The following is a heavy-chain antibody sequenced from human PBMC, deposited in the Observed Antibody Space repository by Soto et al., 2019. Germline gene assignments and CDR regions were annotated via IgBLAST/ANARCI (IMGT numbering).Heavy chain of an antibody. CDR1: GGSISSGGYS. J-gene: IGHJ4*02. D-gene: IGHD2-2*02. V-gene: IGHV4-61*08. CDR3: ATIPATTILTDY. CDR2: IYYSGST. Sequence: ASETLSLTCAVSGGSISSGGYSWSWIRQPPGKGLEWIGCIYYSGSTNYNPSLKSRVTISVDTSKNQFSLKLSSVTAADTAVYYCATIPATTILTDYWGQGTLVTVSS.